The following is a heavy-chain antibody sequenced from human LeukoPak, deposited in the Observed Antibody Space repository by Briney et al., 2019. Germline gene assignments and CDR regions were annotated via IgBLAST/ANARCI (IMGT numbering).Heavy chain of an antibody. D-gene: IGHD5-12*01. CDR2: IYHSGST. Sequence: PSETLSLTCTVSGASFSSYYWSWIRQPPGKGLEWIGYIYHSGSTKYNPSLKSRVTISVDTSKNQFSLKLSSVTAADTAVYYFARDGYSGNDGLWGQGSLVTVSS. CDR3: ARDGYSGNDGL. V-gene: IGHV4-59*01. CDR1: GASFSSYY. J-gene: IGHJ4*02.